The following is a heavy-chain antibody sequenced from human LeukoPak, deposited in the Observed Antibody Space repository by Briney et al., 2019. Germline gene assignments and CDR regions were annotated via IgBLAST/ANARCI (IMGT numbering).Heavy chain of an antibody. J-gene: IGHJ3*01. CDR2: IHYTGST. CDR1: GGSISSYY. V-gene: IGHV4-59*01. CDR3: ARGGYYGSGNDFRFDP. Sequence: SETLSLTCTVSGGSISSYYWSWIRQSPGKGLECIGYIHYTGSTNYNPSLKSRVTISVETSKNQFSLKLKSVTAADTAVYYCARGGYYGSGNDFRFDPWGQGTMVTVSS. D-gene: IGHD3-10*01.